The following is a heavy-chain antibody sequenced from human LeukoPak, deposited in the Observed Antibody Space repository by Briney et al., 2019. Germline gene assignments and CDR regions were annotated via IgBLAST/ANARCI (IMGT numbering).Heavy chain of an antibody. D-gene: IGHD6-6*01. CDR3: ARDGSIAAPSGWFDP. Sequence: ASVKVSCKASGYTFTSYGISWVRQAPGQGLEWMGIINPSGGSTSYAQKFQGRVTMTRDTSTSTVYMELSSLRSEDTAVYYCARDGSIAAPSGWFDPWGQGTLVTVSS. CDR2: INPSGGST. CDR1: GYTFTSYG. V-gene: IGHV1-46*01. J-gene: IGHJ5*02.